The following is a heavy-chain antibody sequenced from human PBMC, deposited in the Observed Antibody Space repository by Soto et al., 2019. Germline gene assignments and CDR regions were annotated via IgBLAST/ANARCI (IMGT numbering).Heavy chain of an antibody. CDR2: INGDGTNT. CDR1: GFTFSDHC. CDR3: ARGIQYRYGMDV. V-gene: IGHV3-74*01. Sequence: EVQLVESGGGLVQPGGSLRLSCAAAGFTFSDHCMHWVRQAPGKGLVWVSRINGDGTNTFYADSVKGRFSISRDNAKNTVYLHMYSLRGEDTAVYYCARGIQYRYGMDVWGQGTTVTVSS. J-gene: IGHJ6*02. D-gene: IGHD4-4*01.